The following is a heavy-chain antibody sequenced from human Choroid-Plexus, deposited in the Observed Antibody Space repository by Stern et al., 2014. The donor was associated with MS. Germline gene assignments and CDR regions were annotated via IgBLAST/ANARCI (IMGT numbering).Heavy chain of an antibody. J-gene: IGHJ5*02. CDR2: VSYDGSNK. V-gene: IGHV3-30*18. CDR1: GFTFGSCA. D-gene: IGHD2/OR15-2a*01. CDR3: AKDRHYLTYFVDH. Sequence: VQLLESGGGVVQPGRPLRLSCVASGFTFGSCAMHWVRQAPGKGLEWVAGVSYDGSNKYYADSVKGRFTISRDNSQNTLYMQMSSLRPEDTAVYYCAKDRHYLTYFVDHWGQGSLVTVSS.